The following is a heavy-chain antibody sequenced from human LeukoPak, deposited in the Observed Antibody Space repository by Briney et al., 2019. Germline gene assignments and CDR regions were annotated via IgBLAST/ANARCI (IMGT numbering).Heavy chain of an antibody. V-gene: IGHV3-74*01. J-gene: IGHJ3*01. D-gene: IGHD6-13*01. CDR1: GFSFSDYW. CDR2: INSDGSIT. CDR3: AGGISATGGG. Sequence: PGGSLRLSCAASGFSFSDYWMHWVRQVPGKGLVWVSRINSDGSITTYADSVKGRFTISRDNAKNTLYLQMNILRVEDTAVYYCAGGISATGGGWGQGTMVTVSS.